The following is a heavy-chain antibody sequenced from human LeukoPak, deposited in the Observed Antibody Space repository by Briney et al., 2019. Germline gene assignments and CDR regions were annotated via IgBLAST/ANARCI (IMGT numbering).Heavy chain of an antibody. CDR1: GFTFSSYW. D-gene: IGHD4-17*01. J-gene: IGHJ6*03. CDR3: ARVAWTVTTLRDYYYMDV. CDR2: IKQDGSEK. V-gene: IGHV3-7*01. Sequence: GESLRLSCAASGFTFSSYWMSWVRQAPGKGLEWVANIKQDGSEKYYVDSVKGRFTISRDNAKNSLYLQMGSLRAEDMAVYYCARVAWTVTTLRDYYYMDVWGKGTTVTISS.